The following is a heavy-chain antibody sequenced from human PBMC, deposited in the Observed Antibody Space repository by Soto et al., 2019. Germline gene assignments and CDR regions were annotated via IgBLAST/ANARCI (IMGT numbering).Heavy chain of an antibody. J-gene: IGHJ3*02. D-gene: IGHD6-6*01. V-gene: IGHV3-66*01. CDR2: IYSGGST. Sequence: EVQLVESEGGLVQPGGSLRLSCAASGFIVSSNYMSWVRQAPGKGLEWVSVIYSGGSTYYADSVKGRFTISRDNSKNTLYLQMNSLRAEDTAVYYCARASSDVGAFDIRGQGTMVTVSS. CDR1: GFIVSSNY. CDR3: ARASSDVGAFDI.